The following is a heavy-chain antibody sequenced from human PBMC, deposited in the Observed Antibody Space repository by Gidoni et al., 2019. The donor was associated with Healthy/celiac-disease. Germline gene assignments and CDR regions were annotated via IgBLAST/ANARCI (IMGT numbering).Heavy chain of an antibody. Sequence: QVQLVEAGGGGVQPGRSLRLSCAASGFTFSSYAMHWVRQAPGKGLEWVAVISYYGSNKYYADSVKGRFTISRDNSKNTLYLQMNSLRAEDTAVYYCAKDQATVTVNWFDPWGQGTLVTVSS. V-gene: IGHV3-30*04. CDR2: ISYYGSNK. CDR1: GFTFSSYA. CDR3: AKDQATVTVNWFDP. D-gene: IGHD4-17*01. J-gene: IGHJ5*02.